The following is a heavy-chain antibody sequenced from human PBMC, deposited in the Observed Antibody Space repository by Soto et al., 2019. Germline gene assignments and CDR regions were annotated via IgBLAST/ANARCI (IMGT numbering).Heavy chain of an antibody. Sequence: PGGSLRLSCAASGFAFSTYGVSWVRQAPRKGLEWVSGISALGGRTDYADSVKGRFTISRDNSKNTLYLQMNSLRAEDTAVYYCAPPGLVGATSQFDYWGQGTLVTVSS. CDR3: APPGLVGATSQFDY. J-gene: IGHJ4*02. CDR2: ISALGGRT. CDR1: GFAFSTYG. D-gene: IGHD1-26*01. V-gene: IGHV3-23*01.